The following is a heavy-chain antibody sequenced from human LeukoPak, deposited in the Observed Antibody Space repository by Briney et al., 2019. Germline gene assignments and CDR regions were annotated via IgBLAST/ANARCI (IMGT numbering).Heavy chain of an antibody. CDR3: ARCCSSTSCPYCD. Sequence: SVKVSCKASEGNFSSYAISWVRQAPGQGLEWMGRIIPILGITNYAQKFQGRVTITADKSTSTAYMELSSLRSEDTAVYYCARCCSSTSCPYCDWGQGTLVTVSS. D-gene: IGHD2-2*01. J-gene: IGHJ4*02. V-gene: IGHV1-69*04. CDR2: IIPILGIT. CDR1: EGNFSSYA.